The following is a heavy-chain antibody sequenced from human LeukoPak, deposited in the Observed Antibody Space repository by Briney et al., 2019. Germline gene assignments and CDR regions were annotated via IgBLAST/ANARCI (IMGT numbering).Heavy chain of an antibody. Sequence: GGSLRLSCAASGFTFSSYAMSWVRQVPGKGLEWVSVISGSGDNTYYADSVKGRFTFSRDNAENTLFLEMSSLRVEDTAVYYCVRERNNFWSGHHSIFDSWGQGTLVTVSS. D-gene: IGHD3-3*01. CDR1: GFTFSSYA. CDR3: VRERNNFWSGHHSIFDS. CDR2: ISGSGDNT. J-gene: IGHJ4*02. V-gene: IGHV3-23*01.